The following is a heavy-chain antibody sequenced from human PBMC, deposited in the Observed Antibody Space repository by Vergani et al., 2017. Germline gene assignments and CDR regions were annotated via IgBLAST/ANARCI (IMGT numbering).Heavy chain of an antibody. V-gene: IGHV3-30-3*01. J-gene: IGHJ5*02. CDR3: AREDIVVVPAAKSGVVDWFDP. D-gene: IGHD2-2*01. CDR1: GFTFSSYA. Sequence: QVQLVESGGGVVQPGRSLRLSCAASGFTFSSYAMHWVRQAPGKGLEWVAVISYDGSNKYYADSVKGRFTISRDNSKNTLYLQMNSLRAEDTAVYYCAREDIVVVPAAKSGVVDWFDPWGQGTLVTGSS. CDR2: ISYDGSNK.